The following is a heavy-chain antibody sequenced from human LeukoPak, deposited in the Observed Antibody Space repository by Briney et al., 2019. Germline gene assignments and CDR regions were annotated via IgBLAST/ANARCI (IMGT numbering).Heavy chain of an antibody. CDR2: ISAYNGNT. V-gene: IGHV1-18*01. Sequence: APVKVSCKASGYTFTSYGISWVRQAPGQGLEWMGWISAYNGNTNYAQKLQGRVTMTTDTSTSTAYMELRSLRSDDTAVYYCARTLTYGDFSPDFDYWGQGTLVTVSS. CDR3: ARTLTYGDFSPDFDY. CDR1: GYTFTSYG. J-gene: IGHJ4*02. D-gene: IGHD4-17*01.